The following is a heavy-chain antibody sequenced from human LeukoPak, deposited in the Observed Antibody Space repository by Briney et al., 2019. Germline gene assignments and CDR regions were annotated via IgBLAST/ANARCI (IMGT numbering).Heavy chain of an antibody. V-gene: IGHV1-18*01. J-gene: IGHJ4*02. CDR1: GYTFTSYG. D-gene: IGHD4-17*01. CDR2: ISAYNGNT. Sequence: GASVKVSCKASGYTFTSYGISWVRQAPGQGLEWMGWISAYNGNTNYAQKLQGRVTMTTDTSTSTAYMELRSLRSNDTVVYYCARAVAVTTLANYSGQGPLVTVSS. CDR3: ARAVAVTTLANY.